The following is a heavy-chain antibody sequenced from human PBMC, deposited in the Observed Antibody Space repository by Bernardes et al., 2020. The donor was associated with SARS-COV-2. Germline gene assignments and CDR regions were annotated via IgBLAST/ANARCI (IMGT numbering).Heavy chain of an antibody. CDR1: GFTFSSYW. D-gene: IGHD4-17*01. CDR3: ASLAVTTPGVW. V-gene: IGHV3-74*01. Sequence: GGSLRLSCAASGFTFSSYWMHWVRQAPGKGLVWVSRINSDGSSTSYADSVKGRFTISRDNAKNTLYLQMNSLRAEDTAVYYCASLAVTTPGVWWGQGTLVTVSS. J-gene: IGHJ4*02. CDR2: INSDGSST.